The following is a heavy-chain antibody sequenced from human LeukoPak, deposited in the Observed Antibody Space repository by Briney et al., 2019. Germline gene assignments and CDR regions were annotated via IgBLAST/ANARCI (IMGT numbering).Heavy chain of an antibody. CDR2: INWNGGST. D-gene: IGHD2-15*01. J-gene: IGHJ5*02. Sequence: GGSLRLSCAASGFTFDDYGMSWVRQAPGKGLEWVSGINWNGGSTGYADSVKGRFTIPRDNAKNSLYLQMNSLRAEDTALYYCARALGDIVVVVAANWFDPWGQGTLVTVSS. V-gene: IGHV3-20*04. CDR3: ARALGDIVVVVAANWFDP. CDR1: GFTFDDYG.